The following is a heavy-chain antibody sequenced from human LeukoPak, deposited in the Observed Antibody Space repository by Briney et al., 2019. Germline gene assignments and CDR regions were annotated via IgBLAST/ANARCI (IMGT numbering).Heavy chain of an antibody. V-gene: IGHV3-23*01. D-gene: IGHD3-22*01. CDR1: GFALSSYA. J-gene: IGHJ4*02. CDR2: ISGSGGST. Sequence: GGSLRLSCAASGFALSSYAMSWVRQAPGKGLEWVSAISGSGGSTYYADSVKGRFTISRDNSKNTLYLQMNSLRAEDTAVYYCAKDPYYYDSSGYYLGDYWGQGTLVTVSS. CDR3: AKDPYYYDSSGYYLGDY.